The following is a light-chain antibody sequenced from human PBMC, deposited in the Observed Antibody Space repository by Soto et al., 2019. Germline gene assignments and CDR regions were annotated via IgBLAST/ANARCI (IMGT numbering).Light chain of an antibody. Sequence: QSVLTQPASVSGSPGQSITIPCTGTNSDVGAYNYVSWYQHHPGKAPQLMIYEVFIRPSGVSSRCSGSKSGSTAALTISGLLAEDEADYYCSSYTTTNTLYVFGTGTKLTVL. CDR3: SSYTTTNTLYV. CDR2: EVF. V-gene: IGLV2-14*01. CDR1: NSDVGAYNY. J-gene: IGLJ1*01.